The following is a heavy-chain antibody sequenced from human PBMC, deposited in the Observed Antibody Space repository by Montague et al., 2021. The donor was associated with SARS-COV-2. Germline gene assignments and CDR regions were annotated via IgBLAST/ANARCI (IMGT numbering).Heavy chain of an antibody. CDR3: AGGTGPRSISRFGVIISWHGFDL. V-gene: IGHV4-34*01. J-gene: IGHJ3*01. CDR1: GGSINGYY. Sequence: SETLSLTCAVYGGSINGYYWSWIRQPPGKGLEWIGVINHRGSTNYNPSLKSRVIISVDTSTNQFSLKLSSVTAADTAVYYCAGGTGPRSISRFGVIISWHGFDLWGQGTMVTVSS. CDR2: INHRGST. D-gene: IGHD3-3*01.